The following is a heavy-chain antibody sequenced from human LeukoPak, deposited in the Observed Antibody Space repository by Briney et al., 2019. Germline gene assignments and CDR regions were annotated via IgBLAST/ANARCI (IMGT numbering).Heavy chain of an antibody. D-gene: IGHD4-11*01. CDR3: ARGLYTVNFDY. CDR1: GGSINTYY. Sequence: PSETLSLTCTVSGGSINTYYWTWIRQSAGKGLEWIGRIHTSGSTNYNPSLKSRVTISVDTSKNQFSLKLSSVTAADTAVYYCARGLYTVNFDYWGQGTLVTVSS. J-gene: IGHJ4*02. V-gene: IGHV4-4*07. CDR2: IHTSGST.